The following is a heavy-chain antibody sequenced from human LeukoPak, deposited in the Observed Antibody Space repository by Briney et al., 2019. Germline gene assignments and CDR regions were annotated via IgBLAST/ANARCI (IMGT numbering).Heavy chain of an antibody. Sequence: GESLKISCKGSGYSFTSYWIGWVRQLPGKGLEWMGIIYPGDSDTRYSPSFQGQVTISADKSISTAYLQWSSLKASDTAMYYRAKSDYFDSSGYLDYWGQGTLVTVSS. J-gene: IGHJ4*02. V-gene: IGHV5-51*01. CDR1: GYSFTSYW. CDR3: AKSDYFDSSGYLDY. CDR2: IYPGDSDT. D-gene: IGHD3-22*01.